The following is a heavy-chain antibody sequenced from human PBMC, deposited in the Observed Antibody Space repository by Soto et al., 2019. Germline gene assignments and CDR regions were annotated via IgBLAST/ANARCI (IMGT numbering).Heavy chain of an antibody. CDR3: ARGISTTRYYYYYGMDV. J-gene: IGHJ6*02. CDR2: INPSGGIT. CDR1: GYTLTSYY. Sequence: ASVKVSCKASGYTLTSYYLHWVPQAPGQGPEWMGIINPSGGITNDAQKFQDRVTMTSDTSTSTVYMELSSLRSEDTAVYYCARGISTTRYYYYYGMDVWGQGTTVTVSS. D-gene: IGHD2-2*01. V-gene: IGHV1-46*01.